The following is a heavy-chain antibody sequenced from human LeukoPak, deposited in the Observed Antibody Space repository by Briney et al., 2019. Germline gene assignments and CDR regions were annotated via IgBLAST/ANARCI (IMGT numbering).Heavy chain of an antibody. J-gene: IGHJ4*02. V-gene: IGHV3-53*01. CDR2: IYSGGST. CDR1: GFTVSSNY. CDR3: AYNYDGPRPGTFDY. D-gene: IGHD1-1*01. Sequence: PGGSLRLSCAASGFTVSSNYMSWVRQAPGKGLEWVSVIYSGGSTYYADSVKGRFTISRDNSKNTLYLQMNSLRAEDTAVYYCAYNYDGPRPGTFDYWGQGTLVTVSS.